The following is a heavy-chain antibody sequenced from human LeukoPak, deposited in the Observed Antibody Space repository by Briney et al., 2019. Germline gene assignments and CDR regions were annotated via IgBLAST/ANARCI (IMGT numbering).Heavy chain of an antibody. J-gene: IGHJ4*02. CDR3: ARESGGRPFDY. CDR2: IDPSGGST. Sequence: GASVKVSCKASGYTFTNYYIHWVRQAPGQGLEWMGIIDPSGGSTTYAQRFQGRVTMTRDTSTSTVYMELSSLRSEDTAMYYCARESGGRPFDYWGQGTLVTVSS. V-gene: IGHV1-46*01. CDR1: GYTFTNYY. D-gene: IGHD2-15*01.